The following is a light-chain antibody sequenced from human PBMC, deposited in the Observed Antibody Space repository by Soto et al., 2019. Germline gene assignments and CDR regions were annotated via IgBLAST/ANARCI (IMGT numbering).Light chain of an antibody. CDR1: QSIRNNY. CDR3: QQYGSSPRT. Sequence: EIVLTQSPGTLSLSPGERATLSCRAGQSIRNNYLAWYQQKPGQTPWLLIYGASNRAGGVPDRFSGSGSGTDFTLTISRLEPEDFAVYYCQQYGSSPRTFGQGTKVDIK. J-gene: IGKJ1*01. CDR2: GAS. V-gene: IGKV3-20*01.